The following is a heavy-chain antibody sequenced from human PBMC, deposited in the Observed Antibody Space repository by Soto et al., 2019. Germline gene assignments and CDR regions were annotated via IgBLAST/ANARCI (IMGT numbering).Heavy chain of an antibody. CDR3: ARTNWNYVRDWFDP. J-gene: IGHJ5*02. CDR1: GFTFSSYS. CDR2: ISSSSSTI. V-gene: IGHV3-48*02. D-gene: IGHD1-7*01. Sequence: EVQLVESGGGLVQPGGSLRLSCAASGFTFSSYSMNWVRQAPGKGLEWVSYISSSSSTIYYADSVKGRFTISRDNXXNSLYLQMNSLRDEDTAVYYCARTNWNYVRDWFDPWGQGTLVTVSS.